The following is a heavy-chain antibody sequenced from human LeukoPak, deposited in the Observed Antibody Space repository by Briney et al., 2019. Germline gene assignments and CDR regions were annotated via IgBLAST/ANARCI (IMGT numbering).Heavy chain of an antibody. Sequence: GGSLRLSCAASGFTVSSNYMSWIRQAPGKGLEWVSYISSSGSTIYYADSVKGRFTISRDNPKNTLYLQMNSLRAEDTAVYYCAKNRVPTAITPDSWGQGTLVTVSS. CDR3: AKNRVPTAITPDS. CDR2: ISSSGSTI. D-gene: IGHD2-2*02. CDR1: GFTVSSNY. V-gene: IGHV3-11*04. J-gene: IGHJ5*01.